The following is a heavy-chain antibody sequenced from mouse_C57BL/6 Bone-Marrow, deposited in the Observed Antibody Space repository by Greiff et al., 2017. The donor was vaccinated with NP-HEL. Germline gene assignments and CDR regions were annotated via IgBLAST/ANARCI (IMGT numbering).Heavy chain of an antibody. V-gene: IGHV1-74*01. J-gene: IGHJ3*01. CDR3: AICYSNSPFAY. Sequence: QVQLQQSGAELVKPGASVKVSCKASGYTFTSYWMHWVKQRPGQGLEWIGRIYPSDSDTNYNQKFKGKATLTVDKSSSTAYMQLSSLTSEDSAVYYCAICYSNSPFAYWGQGPLVTVSA. D-gene: IGHD2-5*01. CDR1: GYTFTSYW. CDR2: IYPSDSDT.